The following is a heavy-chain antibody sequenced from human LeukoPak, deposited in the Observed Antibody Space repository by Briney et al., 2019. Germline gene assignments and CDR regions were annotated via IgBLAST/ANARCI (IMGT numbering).Heavy chain of an antibody. D-gene: IGHD3-22*01. V-gene: IGHV4-59*01. CDR1: GGSISSYY. J-gene: IGHJ3*02. CDR3: ARDPNYYDSSGYHGAFDI. Sequence: PSETLSLTCTVSGGSISSYYWSWIRQPPGKGLEWIGYIYYSGSTNYNPSLKSRVTISVDTSKNQFSLKLSSVTAADTAVYYCARDPNYYDSSGYHGAFDIWGQGTMVTVSS. CDR2: IYYSGST.